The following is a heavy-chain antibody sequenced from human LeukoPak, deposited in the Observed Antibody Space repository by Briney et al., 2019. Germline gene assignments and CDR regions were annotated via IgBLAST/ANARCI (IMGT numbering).Heavy chain of an antibody. CDR1: GFTFSSYE. V-gene: IGHV3-48*03. CDR3: ARVSGYGVQLIDY. CDR2: ITSNGNTI. J-gene: IGHJ4*02. D-gene: IGHD1-1*01. Sequence: GGSLRLSCAASGFTFSSYEMNWVRQAPGKGLEWVSYITSNGNTIYYEDSVKGRFTISRDNAKNSLYLQMNSLGAADSDVYYCARVSGYGVQLIDYWGQGTLVTVSS.